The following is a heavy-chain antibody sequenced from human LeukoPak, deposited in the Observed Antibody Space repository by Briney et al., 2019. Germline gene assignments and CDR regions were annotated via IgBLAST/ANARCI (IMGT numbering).Heavy chain of an antibody. CDR3: ARHGYDGSGYWAY. CDR1: GGSISTYY. V-gene: IGHV4-59*08. Sequence: SETLSLTCTVSGGSISTYYWNWIRQPPGKGLEWIGNIYYSGSTNYNPSLKSRVTILVDTAKNQFSLKLSSVTAADTAVYYCARHGYDGSGYWAYWGQGTLVTVSS. CDR2: IYYSGST. J-gene: IGHJ4*02. D-gene: IGHD3-22*01.